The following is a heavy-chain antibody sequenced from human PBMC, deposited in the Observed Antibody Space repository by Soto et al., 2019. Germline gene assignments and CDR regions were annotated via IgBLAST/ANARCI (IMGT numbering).Heavy chain of an antibody. J-gene: IGHJ4*02. V-gene: IGHV3-23*01. CDR2: VSAGGTSA. D-gene: IGHD2-15*01. Sequence: EVQLLESGGGLVQPGGSLRLSCAASGFTFSSYAMGWVRQAPGKGLEWVSAVSAGGTSASYAASVEGRFTISRDNSKNTLYLQMNSLRVEDTARYYCADRCSGGRCSPFDNWGQGTLVTVAS. CDR1: GFTFSSYA. CDR3: ADRCSGGRCSPFDN.